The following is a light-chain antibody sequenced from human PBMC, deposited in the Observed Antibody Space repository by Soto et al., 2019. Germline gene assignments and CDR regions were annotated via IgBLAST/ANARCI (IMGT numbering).Light chain of an antibody. V-gene: IGKV3-15*01. CDR2: GAS. CDR3: QQYNNWPPG. J-gene: IGKJ3*01. Sequence: EMVMTQSPATLSVSPGERATLSCRASQSVSSNLAWYQQKPGQAPRLLIYGASTRATGIPARFSGSGSGTEFTLTISSLQSEDFAVCYCQQYNNWPPGFGPGTKVDIK. CDR1: QSVSSN.